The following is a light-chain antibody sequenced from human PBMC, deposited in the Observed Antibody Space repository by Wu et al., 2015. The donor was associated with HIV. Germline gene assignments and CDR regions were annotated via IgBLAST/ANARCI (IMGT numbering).Light chain of an antibody. CDR1: QTVGSS. CDR2: GAS. V-gene: IGKV3-15*01. CDR3: QQYNHWPPT. Sequence: EIVMTQSPATLSVSPGERATLSCRTSQTVGSSLAWYQQKPGQTPRLLIYGASTRATGISARFSGSGSGTAFTLTISSLQSEDFAIHFCQQYNHWPPTFGPGTKVDIK. J-gene: IGKJ3*01.